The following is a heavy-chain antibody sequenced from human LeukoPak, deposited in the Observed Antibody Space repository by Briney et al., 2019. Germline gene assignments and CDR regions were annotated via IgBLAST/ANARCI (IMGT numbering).Heavy chain of an antibody. CDR3: AKGTQNYDILTGLDY. Sequence: GSLRLSCAASGFTFSSYAMSWVRQAPGKGLEWVSAISGSGGSTYYADSVKGRFTISRDNSKNTLYLQMNSLRAEDTAVYYCAKGTQNYDILTGLDYWGQGTLVTVSS. V-gene: IGHV3-23*01. J-gene: IGHJ4*02. CDR1: GFTFSSYA. CDR2: ISGSGGST. D-gene: IGHD3-9*01.